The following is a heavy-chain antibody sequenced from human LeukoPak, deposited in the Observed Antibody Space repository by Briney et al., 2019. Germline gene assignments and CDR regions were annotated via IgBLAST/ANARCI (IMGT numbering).Heavy chain of an antibody. Sequence: GASVKVSCKASGGTFSSYAISWVRQAPGQGLEWMGRIIPILGIANYAQKFQGRVTITADKSTSTAYMELSSLRSEDTAVYYCARDARANSQWPPAGDFQHWGQGTLVTVSS. CDR1: GGTFSSYA. V-gene: IGHV1-69*04. CDR3: ARDARANSQWPPAGDFQH. J-gene: IGHJ1*01. D-gene: IGHD6-19*01. CDR2: IIPILGIA.